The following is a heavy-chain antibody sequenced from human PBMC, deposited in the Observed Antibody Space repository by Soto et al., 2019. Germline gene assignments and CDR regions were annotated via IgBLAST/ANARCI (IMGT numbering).Heavy chain of an antibody. V-gene: IGHV3-13*01. Sequence: GGSLRLSCEASGFTFSGFDMHWVRQPTGKGLEWVSSIGTAGDTYYAVSVKGRFTISRDNAKNSLSLQMNSLRAGDMAVYFCAKSQEIGTHFFDSWGQGTQVTVS. CDR1: GFTFSGFD. CDR2: IGTAGDT. CDR3: AKSQEIGTHFFDS. D-gene: IGHD6-13*01. J-gene: IGHJ4*02.